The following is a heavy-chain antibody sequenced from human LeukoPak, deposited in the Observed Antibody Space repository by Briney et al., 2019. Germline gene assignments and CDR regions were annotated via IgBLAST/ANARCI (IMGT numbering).Heavy chain of an antibody. D-gene: IGHD5-12*01. CDR1: GGTFSSYA. CDR3: ARCPWQRNGQGAYYFDY. CDR2: IIPVFNTA. V-gene: IGHV1-69*13. J-gene: IGHJ4*02. Sequence: ASVKVSCKASGGTFSSYAISWVRQAPGQGLEWMGGIIPVFNTADQAQKFQDRVTITADESTSTAYMELSSLRSEDTAVYYCARCPWQRNGQGAYYFDYWGQGTLVTVSS.